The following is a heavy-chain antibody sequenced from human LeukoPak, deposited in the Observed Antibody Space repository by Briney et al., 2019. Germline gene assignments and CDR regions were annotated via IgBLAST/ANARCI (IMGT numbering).Heavy chain of an antibody. CDR2: IKQDGSEK. V-gene: IGHV3-7*01. J-gene: IGHJ6*03. CDR1: GFTFSSYW. Sequence: GGSLRLSCAASGFTFSSYWMSWVRQAPGKGLEWVANIKQDGSEKYYVDSVKGRFTISRDNAKNSLYLQMNSLRAEDTAVYYCARAPGAYYYYYYMDVWGKGTTVTISS. CDR3: ARAPGAYYYYYYMDV.